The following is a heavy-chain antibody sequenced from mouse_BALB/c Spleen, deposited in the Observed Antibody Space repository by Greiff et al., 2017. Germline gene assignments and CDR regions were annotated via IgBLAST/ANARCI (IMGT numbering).Heavy chain of an antibody. CDR2: IYPGNGDT. CDR1: GYTFTSYN. CDR3: ARGSGYAMDY. Sequence: QVQLQQSGAELVKPGASVKMSCKASGYTFTSYNMHWVKQTPGQGLEWIGAIYPGNGDTSYNQKFKGKATLTADKSSSTAYMQLSSLTSEDSAVYYCARGSGYAMDYWGQGTSVTVSS. D-gene: IGHD3-1*01. J-gene: IGHJ4*01. V-gene: IGHV1-12*01.